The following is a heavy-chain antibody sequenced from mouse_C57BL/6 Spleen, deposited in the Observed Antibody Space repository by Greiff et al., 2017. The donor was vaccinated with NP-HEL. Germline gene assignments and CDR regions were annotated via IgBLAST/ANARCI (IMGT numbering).Heavy chain of an antibody. CDR1: GYAFSSYW. CDR3: ASEGSNEGFAY. J-gene: IGHJ3*01. Sequence: QVQLQQSGAELVKPGASVKISCKASGYAFSSYWMNWVKQRPGKGLEWIGQIYPGDGDTNYNGKFKSKATLTADKSSSTAYMQLSSLTSEDSAVYFCASEGSNEGFAYWGQGTLVTVSA. CDR2: IYPGDGDT. D-gene: IGHD4-1*01. V-gene: IGHV1-80*01.